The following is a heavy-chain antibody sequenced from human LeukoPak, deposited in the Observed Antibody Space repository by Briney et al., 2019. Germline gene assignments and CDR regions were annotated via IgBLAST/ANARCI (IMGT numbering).Heavy chain of an antibody. D-gene: IGHD3-22*01. Sequence: SETLSLTCTVSGGSISSGGYYWSWIRQHPGKGLEWIGYIYYSGSTYYNPSLKSRVTISVDTSRNQFSLKLSSVTAAGTAVYYCARMADYYDSSGYFFDYWGQGTLVTVSS. CDR2: IYYSGST. J-gene: IGHJ4*02. CDR3: ARMADYYDSSGYFFDY. V-gene: IGHV4-31*03. CDR1: GGSISSGGYY.